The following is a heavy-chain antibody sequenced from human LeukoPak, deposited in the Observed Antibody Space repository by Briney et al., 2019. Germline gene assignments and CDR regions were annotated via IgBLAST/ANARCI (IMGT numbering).Heavy chain of an antibody. J-gene: IGHJ4*02. V-gene: IGHV3-53*01. Sequence: GGSLRLSCAASGFTVSSNYMSWVRQAPGKGLEWVADIYSGGSTYYADSVKGRFTIDRDNYKNTLYLQMNSLRAEDTAVYYCARGTVFRVFDYWGQGTLVTVSS. CDR3: ARGTVFRVFDY. CDR1: GFTVSSNY. CDR2: IYSGGST. D-gene: IGHD3-10*02.